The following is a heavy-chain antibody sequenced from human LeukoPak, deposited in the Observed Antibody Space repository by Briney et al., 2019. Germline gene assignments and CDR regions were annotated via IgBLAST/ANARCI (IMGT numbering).Heavy chain of an antibody. CDR3: ARGHPYNYGSNYMDV. D-gene: IGHD3-10*01. J-gene: IGHJ6*03. CDR2: VTNNGDTT. V-gene: IGHV3-64*01. CDR1: GFNFSAYA. Sequence: GGSLRLSCAASGFNFSAYAMHWVRQAPGKGLEYVSVVTNNGDTTYYANSLEGRFTISRDNSKSTLFLQMDSLRGEDMGVYYCARGHPYNYGSNYMDVWGSGTTVTVS.